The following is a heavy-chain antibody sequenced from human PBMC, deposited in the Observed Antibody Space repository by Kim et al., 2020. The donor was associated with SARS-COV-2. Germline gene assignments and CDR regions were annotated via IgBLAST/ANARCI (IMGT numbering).Heavy chain of an antibody. CDR1: GFTFSSYG. D-gene: IGHD3-10*01. J-gene: IGHJ6*02. V-gene: IGHV3-33*06. Sequence: GGSLRLSCAASGFTFSSYGMHWVRQAPGKGLEWVAVIWYDGSNKYYADSVKGRFTISRDNSKNTLYLQMNSLRAEDTAVYYCAKDLYGGYYYGSGSYPAYGMDVWGQGTTVTVSS. CDR3: AKDLYGGYYYGSGSYPAYGMDV. CDR2: IWYDGSNK.